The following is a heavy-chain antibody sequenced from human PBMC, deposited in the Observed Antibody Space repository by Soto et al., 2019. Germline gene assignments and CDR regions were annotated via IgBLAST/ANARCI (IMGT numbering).Heavy chain of an antibody. Sequence: QVHLVQSGAEMKKPGASVKVSCKTSGYSFTTYGITWVRQAPGQGLEWMGWISVHSGSTQSVQKLQGRVTMTTDISTSTAYMELRSLRSDDTAVYYCARERQGRYEYWGQGTLVTVSS. V-gene: IGHV1-18*01. J-gene: IGHJ4*02. CDR3: ARERQGRYEY. CDR2: ISVHSGST. CDR1: GYSFTTYG. D-gene: IGHD5-12*01.